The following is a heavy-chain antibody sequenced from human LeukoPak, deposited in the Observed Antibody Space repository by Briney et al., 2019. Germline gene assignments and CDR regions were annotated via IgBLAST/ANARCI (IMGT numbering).Heavy chain of an antibody. CDR1: GYSISSGYY. CDR2: IYHSGST. Sequence: NPSETLSLTCAVSGYSISSGYYWGWIRQPPGKGLEWIGSIYHSGSTYYNPSLKSRVTISVDTSKNQFSLKLSSVTAADTAVYYCARDEWDLDYWGQGTLVTVSS. V-gene: IGHV4-38-2*02. CDR3: ARDEWDLDY. J-gene: IGHJ4*02. D-gene: IGHD1-26*01.